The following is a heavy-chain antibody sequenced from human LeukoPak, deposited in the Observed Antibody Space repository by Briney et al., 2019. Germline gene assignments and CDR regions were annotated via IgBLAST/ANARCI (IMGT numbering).Heavy chain of an antibody. D-gene: IGHD3-10*01. CDR2: IYNGGST. CDR1: GFTVSSSF. CDR3: AKANRDHLSHYYGVDV. Sequence: GGSLRLSCAASGFTVSSSFVSWVRQAPGRGLEWVSVIYNGGSTYYAASVRGRFTISRDSSKSTVYLQMNSLSAEDTAVYYCAKANRDHLSHYYGVDVWGQGTTVVVSS. V-gene: IGHV3-66*01. J-gene: IGHJ6*02.